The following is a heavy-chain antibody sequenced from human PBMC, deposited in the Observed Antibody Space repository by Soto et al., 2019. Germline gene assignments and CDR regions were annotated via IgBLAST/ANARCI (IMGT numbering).Heavy chain of an antibody. D-gene: IGHD6-6*01. Sequence: ASVKVSCKASGYTFTGYYMHWVRQAPGQGLEWMGRIVPILGNTNYAQKLQGRVTMTTDTSTSTAYMELRSLRSDDTAVYYCTRDKGGEYSSSPYYYYYYHGMDVGGQGTRVTVSS. CDR3: TRDKGGEYSSSPYYYYYYHGMDV. CDR1: GYTFTGYY. J-gene: IGHJ6*02. V-gene: IGHV1-18*04. CDR2: IVPILGNT.